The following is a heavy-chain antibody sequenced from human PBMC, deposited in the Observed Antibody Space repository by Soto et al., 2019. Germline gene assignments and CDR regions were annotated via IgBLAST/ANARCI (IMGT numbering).Heavy chain of an antibody. CDR3: AKGDDTLTGYAY. CDR1: GFTFSSYA. J-gene: IGHJ4*02. Sequence: GGSLRLPCAASGFTFSSYAMSWVRQAPGKGLEWVSAISGSGGSTYYADSVKGRFTISRGNSKNTLYLQMNSLRAEDTAVYYCAKGDDTLTGYAYWGQGTLVTVSS. CDR2: ISGSGGST. V-gene: IGHV3-23*01. D-gene: IGHD3-9*01.